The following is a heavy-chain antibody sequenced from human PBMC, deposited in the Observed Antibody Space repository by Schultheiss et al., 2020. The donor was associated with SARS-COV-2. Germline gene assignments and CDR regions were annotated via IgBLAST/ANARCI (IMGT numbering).Heavy chain of an antibody. V-gene: IGHV4-59*08. Sequence: SETLSLTCAVSGGSISSSYYWSWIRQPPGKGLEWIGYIYYSGSTNYNPSLKSRVTISVDTSKNQFSLKLSSVTAADTAVYYCARKAVALDYWGQGTLVTVSS. J-gene: IGHJ4*02. CDR1: GGSISSSYY. D-gene: IGHD6-19*01. CDR3: ARKAVALDY. CDR2: IYYSGST.